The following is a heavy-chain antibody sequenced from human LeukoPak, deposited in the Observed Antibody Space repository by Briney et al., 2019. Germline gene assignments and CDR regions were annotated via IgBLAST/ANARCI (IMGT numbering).Heavy chain of an antibody. Sequence: SQTLSLTCSVSGGSISSDDYCWNWIRQHPGKGLEWIGYIYYSGSTYYNPSLKSRVALSVDTSKNQFSLKLSSLTAADTAVYYCAKSREEIRGLDAFDIWGPGTMVTVSS. CDR1: GGSISSDDYC. D-gene: IGHD5-24*01. J-gene: IGHJ3*02. CDR3: AKSREEIRGLDAFDI. CDR2: IYYSGST. V-gene: IGHV4-31*03.